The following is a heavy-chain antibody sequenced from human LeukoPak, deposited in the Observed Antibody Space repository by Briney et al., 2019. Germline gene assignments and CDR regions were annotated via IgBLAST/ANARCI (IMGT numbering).Heavy chain of an antibody. J-gene: IGHJ4*02. Sequence: GGSLRLSCTASGFTFGDYAMSWVRQAPGKGLEWVGFIRSKAYGGKTEYAASVKGRFTISRDDSKSIAYLQMNSLKTEDTAVYYCTRGGILMPWGFDYWGQGTLVTVSS. V-gene: IGHV3-49*04. D-gene: IGHD3-9*01. CDR2: IRSKAYGGKT. CDR3: TRGGILMPWGFDY. CDR1: GFTFGDYA.